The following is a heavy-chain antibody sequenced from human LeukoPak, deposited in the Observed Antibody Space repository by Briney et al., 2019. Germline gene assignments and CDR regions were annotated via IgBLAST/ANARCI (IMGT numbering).Heavy chain of an antibody. CDR3: AREVGGGASGQ. J-gene: IGHJ4*02. V-gene: IGHV3-66*01. D-gene: IGHD3-16*01. CDR1: GFDFGGAC. CDR2: IYSDGTI. Sequence: PGDSLRLSCATSGFDFGGACGMGWVRQVPGKGLEWVSVIYSDGTISYADSVKGRFTISRDNSENTLYLQMNSLRVEDTAVYYCAREVGGGASGQWGQGTLVTVSS.